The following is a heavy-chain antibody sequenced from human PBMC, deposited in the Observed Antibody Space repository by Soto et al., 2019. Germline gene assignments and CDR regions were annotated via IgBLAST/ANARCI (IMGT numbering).Heavy chain of an antibody. J-gene: IGHJ4*02. CDR1: GGSIGSYY. D-gene: IGHD3-3*01. Sequence: SETLSLTCTVSGGSIGSYYWSWIRQPPGKGLDWIGYIYHSGSTYYNPSLKSRVTMSVDRSKNQFSLKLSSVTAADTAVYYCVRVPDYWGQGTLVTVS. V-gene: IGHV4-59*04. CDR3: VRVPDY. CDR2: IYHSGST.